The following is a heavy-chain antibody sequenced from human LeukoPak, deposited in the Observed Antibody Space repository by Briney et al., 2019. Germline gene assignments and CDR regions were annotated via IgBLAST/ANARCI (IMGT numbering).Heavy chain of an antibody. CDR2: IYSGGST. V-gene: IGHV3-66*01. J-gene: IGHJ4*02. CDR1: GFTFSSYS. D-gene: IGHD3-22*01. Sequence: GGSLRLSCAASGFTFSSYSMSWVRQAPGKGLEWVSVIYSGGSTYYSDSVKGRFTISRDNSKNTLYLQMNSLRAEDTAVYYCARGGIYPYELWGQGTLVTVSS. CDR3: ARGGIYPYEL.